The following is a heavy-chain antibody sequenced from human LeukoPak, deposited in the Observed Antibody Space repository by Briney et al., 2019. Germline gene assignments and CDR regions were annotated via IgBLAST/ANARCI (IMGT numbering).Heavy chain of an antibody. J-gene: IGHJ4*02. CDR1: GGTFSSYA. V-gene: IGHV1-69*13. D-gene: IGHD6-6*01. CDR2: IIPIFGTA. CDR3: ARLSGHEQLVLNY. Sequence: SVKVSCKASGGTFSSYAISWVRQAPGQGLEWMGGIIPIFGTANYVQKFQGRVTITADESTSTAYMELSSLRSEDTAVYYCARLSGHEQLVLNYWGQGTLVTVSS.